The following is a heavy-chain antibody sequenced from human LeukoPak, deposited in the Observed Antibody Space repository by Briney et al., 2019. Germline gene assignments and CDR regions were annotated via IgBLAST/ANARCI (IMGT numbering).Heavy chain of an antibody. CDR2: ISHDGSNK. CDR1: GFTFSTYG. CDR3: ARDSSAYYYGMDV. J-gene: IGHJ6*02. V-gene: IGHV3-30*03. D-gene: IGHD2-2*01. Sequence: GRSLRLSCAASGFTFSTYGMHWVRQAPGKGLESVAVISHDGSNKYYADSVKGRFTISRDNSKNTLYLQMNSLRAADTAVYYCARDSSAYYYGMDVWGQGTTVTVS.